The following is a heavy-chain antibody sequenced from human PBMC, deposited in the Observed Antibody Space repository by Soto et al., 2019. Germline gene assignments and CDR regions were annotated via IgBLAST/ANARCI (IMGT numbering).Heavy chain of an antibody. Sequence: QVQLVESGGGVVQPGGSLRLSCTTSGFTFNTYGMHRVRQAPGKGLEWVAIIWYDGSNKYYADSVKGRFTIYRDNSKHTLYLGMNSVGAENTALYHCARAYCTGAYCYSWPFNYGVDVWGQGATVTVSS. D-gene: IGHD2-15*01. V-gene: IGHV3-33*08. J-gene: IGHJ6*02. CDR3: ARAYCTGAYCYSWPFNYGVDV. CDR1: GFTFNTYG. CDR2: IWYDGSNK.